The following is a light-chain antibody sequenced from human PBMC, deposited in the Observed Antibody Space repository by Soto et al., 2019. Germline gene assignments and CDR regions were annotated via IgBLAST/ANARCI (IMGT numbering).Light chain of an antibody. CDR2: DVN. Sequence: QSALTQPRSVSGSPGQSVTISCTGTSSDVGSYNYVSWYQQKPGKVPKFMIYDVNKRPSGVPDRFSGSKSGNTATLTISGLQAEDEADYYCCSYAGTDYVFGEGTKLTVL. CDR1: SSDVGSYNY. V-gene: IGLV2-11*01. CDR3: CSYAGTDYV. J-gene: IGLJ3*02.